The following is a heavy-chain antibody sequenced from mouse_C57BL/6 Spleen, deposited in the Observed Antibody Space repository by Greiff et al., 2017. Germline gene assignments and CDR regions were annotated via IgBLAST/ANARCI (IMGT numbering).Heavy chain of an antibody. CDR2: INPNNGGT. J-gene: IGHJ2*01. Sequence: EVQLQQSGPELVKPGASVKISCKASGYTFTDYYMNWVKQSHGKSLEWIGDINPNNGGTSYNQKFKGKATLTVDKSSSTAYMELRSLTSEDSAVYYCARYGGNYVYWGQGTTLTVSS. V-gene: IGHV1-26*01. D-gene: IGHD2-1*01. CDR3: ARYGGNYVY. CDR1: GYTFTDYY.